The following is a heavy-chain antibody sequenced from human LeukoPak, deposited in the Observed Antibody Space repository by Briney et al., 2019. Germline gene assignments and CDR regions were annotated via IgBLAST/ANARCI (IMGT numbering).Heavy chain of an antibody. CDR2: ISPSGDYT. CDR3: AVTRPTVVAARNNWFDP. J-gene: IGHJ5*02. Sequence: ASVKVSCKASGYTFSSYYMHWVRQAPGQGLEWMGIISPSGDYTRYAQKLQGRVSMTLDTSTSTAYMELSSLRSEDTAVYYCAVTRPTVVAARNNWFDPWGQGTLVTVSS. V-gene: IGHV1-46*04. CDR1: GYTFSSYY. D-gene: IGHD2-15*01.